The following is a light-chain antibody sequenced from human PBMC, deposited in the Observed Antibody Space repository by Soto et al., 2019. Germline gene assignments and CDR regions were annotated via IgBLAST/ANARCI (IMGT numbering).Light chain of an antibody. CDR2: RNN. J-gene: IGLJ2*01. Sequence: QSVLTQPPSASGTPGQRVTISCSGSRSNIGSEYVYWYQQVPGTAPTLLIYRNNQRPSGVPDRFSGSKSGTSASLAISGLRSEDEADYYCAAWDDTLSGHVVFGGGTQLTVL. V-gene: IGLV1-47*01. CDR1: RSNIGSEY. CDR3: AAWDDTLSGHVV.